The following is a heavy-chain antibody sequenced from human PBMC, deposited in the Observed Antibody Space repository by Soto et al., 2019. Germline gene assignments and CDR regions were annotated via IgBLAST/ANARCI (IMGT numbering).Heavy chain of an antibody. J-gene: IGHJ4*02. CDR1: GFTFSSYG. CDR3: ARDPAAPGIAAAGTFDY. D-gene: IGHD6-13*01. Sequence: QVQLVESGGGVVQPGRSLRLSCAASGFTFSSYGMHWVRQAPGKGLEWVAVIWYDGSNKYYADSVKGRFTISRDNSKNTLYLQMNSLRAEDPAVYYCARDPAAPGIAAAGTFDYWGQGTLVTVSS. V-gene: IGHV3-33*01. CDR2: IWYDGSNK.